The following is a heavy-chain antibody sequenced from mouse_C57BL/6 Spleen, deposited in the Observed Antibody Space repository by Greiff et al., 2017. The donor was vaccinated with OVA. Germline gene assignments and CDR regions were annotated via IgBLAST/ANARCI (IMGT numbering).Heavy chain of an antibody. CDR1: GYSFTSYY. CDR3: ASPSVVAPFDY. J-gene: IGHJ2*01. D-gene: IGHD1-1*01. CDR2: IYPGSGNT. V-gene: IGHV1-66*01. Sequence: QVQLQQSGPELVKPGASVKISCKASGYSFTSYYIHWVKQRPGQGLEWIGWIYPGSGNTKYNEKFKGKATLKADTSSSTAYMQLSSLTSEDSAVYYCASPSVVAPFDYWGQGTTLTVSS.